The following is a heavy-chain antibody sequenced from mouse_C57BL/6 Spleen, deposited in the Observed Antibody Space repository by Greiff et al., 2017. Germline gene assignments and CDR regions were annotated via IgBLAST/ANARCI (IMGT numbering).Heavy chain of an antibody. CDR2: IDPANGNT. CDR3: ARFHYYGSSYFDY. CDR1: GFNIKNTY. Sequence: VQLKQSVAELVRPGASVKLSCTASGFNIKNTYMHWVKQRPKQGLEWIGRIDPANGNTKYAPKFQGKATITADTSSNTAYLQLSSLTSEDTAIYYCARFHYYGSSYFDYWGQGTTLTVSS. V-gene: IGHV14-3*01. J-gene: IGHJ2*01. D-gene: IGHD1-1*01.